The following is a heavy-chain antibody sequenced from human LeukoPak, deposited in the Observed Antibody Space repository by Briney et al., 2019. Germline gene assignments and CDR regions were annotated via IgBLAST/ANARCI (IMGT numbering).Heavy chain of an antibody. J-gene: IGHJ5*01. CDR2: IDWDDDK. Sequence: SGPALVQPTQPLTLTCTFSGFSLSTSGMCVSWIRQPPGQALESLALIDWDDDKYYSTSLKTRLTISKDTSKNQVVLTMTNMDPVDTATYYCARIGGGRGWGFDSWGQGTLVTVSS. V-gene: IGHV2-70*01. CDR1: GFSLSTSGMC. CDR3: ARIGGGRGWGFDS. D-gene: IGHD2-15*01.